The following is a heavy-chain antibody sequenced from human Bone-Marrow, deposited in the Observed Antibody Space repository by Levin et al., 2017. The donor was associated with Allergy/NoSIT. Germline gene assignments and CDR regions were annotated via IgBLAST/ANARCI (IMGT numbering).Heavy chain of an antibody. Sequence: PGGSLRLSCAASGFRFRSYWMHWVRQAPGKGLVWVSRINSDGSDIVYADSVRGRFTVSRDNAENTLYLQMSSLTADDTAVYYCARGPPLGVGFDPWGQGTLVTVSS. CDR1: GFRFRSYW. CDR2: INSDGSDI. D-gene: IGHD1-26*01. J-gene: IGHJ5*02. CDR3: ARGPPLGVGFDP. V-gene: IGHV3-74*01.